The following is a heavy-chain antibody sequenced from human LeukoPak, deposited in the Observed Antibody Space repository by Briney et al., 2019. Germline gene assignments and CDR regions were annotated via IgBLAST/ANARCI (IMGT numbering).Heavy chain of an antibody. CDR1: GFTFSDYY. D-gene: IGHD3-3*01. CDR2: ISSSGSTI. CDR3: ARARITIFGVVINPYYYYGMDV. J-gene: IGHJ6*02. Sequence: GGSLRLSCAASGFTFSDYYMSWIRQAPGKGLEWVSYISSSGSTIYYADSVKGRFTISRDNAKNSLYPQMNSLRAEDTAVYYCARARITIFGVVINPYYYYGMDVWGQGTTVTVSS. V-gene: IGHV3-11*01.